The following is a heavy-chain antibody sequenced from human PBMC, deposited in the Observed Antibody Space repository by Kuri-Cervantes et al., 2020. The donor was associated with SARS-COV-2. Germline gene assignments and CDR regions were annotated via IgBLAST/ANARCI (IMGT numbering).Heavy chain of an antibody. Sequence: ASVKVSCKASGYTFTSYGISWVRQAPGQGLEWMGWISAYNGNTNYAQKLQGRVTMTTDTSTNTAYMELRSLRSDDTAVYYCARGLGDDSRGYFYGMDVWGQGTTVTVSS. J-gene: IGHJ6*02. CDR2: ISAYNGNT. V-gene: IGHV1-18*04. CDR3: ARGLGDDSRGYFYGMDV. D-gene: IGHD3-22*01. CDR1: GYTFTSYG.